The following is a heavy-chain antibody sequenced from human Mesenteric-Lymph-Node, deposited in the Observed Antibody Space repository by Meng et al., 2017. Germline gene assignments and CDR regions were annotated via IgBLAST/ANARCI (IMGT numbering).Heavy chain of an antibody. CDR2: ISTYNGNT. CDR3: ARDPRYSSSSTYLRDGMDV. Sequence: ASVKVSCKASGYTFTSYAMNWVRQAPGQGLEWMGWISTYNGNTNYAQKLQGRVTMTTDTSTSTAYMELRSLRSDDTAVYYCARDPRYSSSSTYLRDGMDVWGQGTTVTVSS. D-gene: IGHD6-6*01. CDR1: GYTFTSYA. J-gene: IGHJ6*02. V-gene: IGHV1-18*01.